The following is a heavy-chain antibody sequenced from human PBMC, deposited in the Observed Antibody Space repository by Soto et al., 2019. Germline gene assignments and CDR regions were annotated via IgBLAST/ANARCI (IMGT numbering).Heavy chain of an antibody. D-gene: IGHD1-26*01. CDR2: SYYSGST. J-gene: IGHJ6*02. Sequence: SWIRKKKGKAPEWIGYSYYSGSTYYNPPLKSRVTISVDTSQTQFSLKLSSVTAADTAVYFCARRSRRYYCAGSAVRGHRTTVPVFS. CDR3: ARRSRRYYCAGSAV. V-gene: IGHV4-31*02.